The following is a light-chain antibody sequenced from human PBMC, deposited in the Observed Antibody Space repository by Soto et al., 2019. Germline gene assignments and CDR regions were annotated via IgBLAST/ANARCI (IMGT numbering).Light chain of an antibody. V-gene: IGLV2-8*01. CDR3: SSYAGSNNWN. Sequence: QSALTQPPSASGSPGQSVTISCTGTSSDVGGYNYVSWYQQHPGKAPKLMIYEVSKRPSGVPDRFPGSKSGNTASLTVSGLQAEDEADYYSSSYAGSNNWNFGTGTKLTVL. CDR2: EVS. CDR1: SSDVGGYNY. J-gene: IGLJ1*01.